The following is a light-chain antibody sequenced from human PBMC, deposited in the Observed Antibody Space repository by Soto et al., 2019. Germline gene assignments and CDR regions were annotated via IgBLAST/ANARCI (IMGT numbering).Light chain of an antibody. J-gene: IGKJ3*01. CDR3: QQRSNWPPVT. CDR2: DAS. V-gene: IGKV3-11*01. CDR1: QSVSSY. Sequence: EIVLTQSPATLSLSPGERATLSCRASQSVSSYLAWYQQKPGQAPRLLIYDASNSATGIPARFSGSGSGTDFTVTISSLEPEDVAVYYCQQRSNWPPVTFGPGTKVDIK.